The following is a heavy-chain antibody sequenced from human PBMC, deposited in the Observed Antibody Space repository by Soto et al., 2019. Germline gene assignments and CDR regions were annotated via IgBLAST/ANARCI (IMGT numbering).Heavy chain of an antibody. Sequence: EVPLLESGGGLVQPGGSLRLSCAASGFTFSSYAMSWVRQAPGKGLEWVSAISGSGGSTYYADSVKGRFTISRDNSKNTLYLQMNSLRAEDTAVYYCAKDWEADYYFDYWGQGTLVTVSS. D-gene: IGHD1-26*01. CDR1: GFTFSSYA. V-gene: IGHV3-23*01. CDR3: AKDWEADYYFDY. CDR2: ISGSGGST. J-gene: IGHJ4*02.